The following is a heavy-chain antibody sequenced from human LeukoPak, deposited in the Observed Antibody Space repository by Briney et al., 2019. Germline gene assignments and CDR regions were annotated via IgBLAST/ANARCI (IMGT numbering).Heavy chain of an antibody. D-gene: IGHD3-10*01. Sequence: ASVKVSCKASEYTFTGYYLHRVRQAPGQGLEWMGRINPNTGGTNYAQKFQGKVTMTRDTSISTTYMELSRLNSDDTAVYYCARAKSTYGSGSYSDYWGQGTLVTVTS. CDR2: INPNTGGT. CDR1: EYTFTGYY. J-gene: IGHJ4*02. V-gene: IGHV1-2*06. CDR3: ARAKSTYGSGSYSDY.